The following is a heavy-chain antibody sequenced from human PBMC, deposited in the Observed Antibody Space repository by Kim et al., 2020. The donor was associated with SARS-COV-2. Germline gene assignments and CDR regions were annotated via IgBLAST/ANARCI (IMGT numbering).Heavy chain of an antibody. V-gene: IGHV3-30*18. CDR3: AKDCLLGRRSGYDWGFDY. CDR1: GFTFSSYG. D-gene: IGHD5-12*01. CDR2: ISYDGSNK. J-gene: IGHJ4*02. Sequence: GGSLRLSCAASGFTFSSYGMHWVRQAPGKGLEWVAVISYDGSNKYYADSVKGRFTISRDNSKNTLYLQMNSLRAEDTAVYYCAKDCLLGRRSGYDWGFDYWGQGTLVTVSS.